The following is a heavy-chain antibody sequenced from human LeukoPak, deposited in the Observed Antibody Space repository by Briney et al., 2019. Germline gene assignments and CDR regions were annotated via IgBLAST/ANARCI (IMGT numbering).Heavy chain of an antibody. V-gene: IGHV1-8*01. J-gene: IGHJ5*02. CDR3: AGEYCSSTSCYSRYNWFDP. D-gene: IGHD2-2*01. CDR1: GYTFTSYD. Sequence: ASVKVSCKASGYTFTSYDINWVRQATGQGLEWMGWMNPNSGNTGYAQKFQGRVIMTRNTSISTAYMELSSLRSEDTAVYYCAGEYCSSTSCYSRYNWFDPWGQGTLVTVSS. CDR2: MNPNSGNT.